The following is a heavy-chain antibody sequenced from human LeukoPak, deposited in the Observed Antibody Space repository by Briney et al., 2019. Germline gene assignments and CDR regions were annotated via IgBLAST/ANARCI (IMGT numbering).Heavy chain of an antibody. V-gene: IGHV3-23*01. J-gene: IGHJ4*02. CDR3: ARDKLVGGTGH. CDR1: GFTFSSYA. D-gene: IGHD1-26*01. CDR2: ISGSGGST. Sequence: GGSLRLSCAASGFTFSSYAMSWVRQAPGKGLEWVSAISGSGGSTYYADSVKGRFTISRDNARNSLSLQMNSLRADDTAVYYCARDKLVGGTGHWGQGTLVTVSS.